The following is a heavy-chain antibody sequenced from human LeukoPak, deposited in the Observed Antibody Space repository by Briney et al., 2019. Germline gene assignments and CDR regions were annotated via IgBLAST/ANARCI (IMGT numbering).Heavy chain of an antibody. CDR1: GFSFSGSY. V-gene: IGHV3-11*04. CDR2: ISSRGDII. CDR3: ARGDASGTYHTDV. D-gene: IGHD3-10*01. Sequence: PGGSLRLSCAASGFSFSGSYMNWIRQSPGKELEWIAYISSRGDIIKYADSVKGRFTISRDNAKNALYFKMNSLRVDDTAMYYCARGDASGTYHTDVWGKGTSVTVSS. J-gene: IGHJ6*03.